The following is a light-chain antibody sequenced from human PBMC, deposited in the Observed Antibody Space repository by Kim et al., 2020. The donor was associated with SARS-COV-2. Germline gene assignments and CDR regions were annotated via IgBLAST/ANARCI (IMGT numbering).Light chain of an antibody. J-gene: IGLJ2*01. Sequence: SSELTQPPSVSVSPGQTASIPCSGDKLGEKYTCWYQQKPGQTPVLVIYQDNKRPSGIPERFSGSNSGNTATLTISGTQAMDEADYYCQAWDSSTAIFGGGTQLTVL. V-gene: IGLV3-1*01. CDR1: KLGEKY. CDR3: QAWDSSTAI. CDR2: QDN.